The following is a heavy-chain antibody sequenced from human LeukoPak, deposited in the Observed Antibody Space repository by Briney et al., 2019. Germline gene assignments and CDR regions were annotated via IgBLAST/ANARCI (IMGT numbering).Heavy chain of an antibody. J-gene: IGHJ4*02. Sequence: ASVKVSCKASGYTFTSYYMHWVRQAPGQGLEWMGIINPSGGSTSYAQKFQGRVTMTRDTSISTAYMEVSNLQSDDTAVYYCARDIWGSYDFWGQGTLVTVSS. D-gene: IGHD1-26*01. CDR1: GYTFTSYY. CDR2: INPSGGST. V-gene: IGHV1-46*01. CDR3: ARDIWGSYDF.